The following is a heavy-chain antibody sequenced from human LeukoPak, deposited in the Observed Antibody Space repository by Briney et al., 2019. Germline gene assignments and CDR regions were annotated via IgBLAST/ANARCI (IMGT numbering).Heavy chain of an antibody. CDR1: GGSISSSNW. J-gene: IGHJ4*02. Sequence: KSSETLSLTCAVSGGSISSSNWWSWVRQPPGKGLEWIGEIYHSGSTNYNPSLKSRVTISVDTSKNQFSLKLSSVTAADTAVYYCARVTTMVRGVIIPYFDYWGQGTLVTVSS. V-gene: IGHV4-4*02. D-gene: IGHD3-10*01. CDR3: ARVTTMVRGVIIPYFDY. CDR2: IYHSGST.